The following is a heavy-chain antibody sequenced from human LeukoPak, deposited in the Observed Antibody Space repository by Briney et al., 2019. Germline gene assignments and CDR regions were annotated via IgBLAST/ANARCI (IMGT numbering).Heavy chain of an antibody. D-gene: IGHD5-24*01. CDR1: GFTFSSYE. V-gene: IGHV3-48*03. Sequence: PGGSLRLSCAASGFTFSSYEMNWVRKAPGKGLEWVSYISSSDSTIYYADSVKGRFTISRDNAKTSLYLQMNSLRAGDTAVYYCARTIEMATISYFDYWGQGTLVTVSS. CDR3: ARTIEMATISYFDY. CDR2: ISSSDSTI. J-gene: IGHJ4*02.